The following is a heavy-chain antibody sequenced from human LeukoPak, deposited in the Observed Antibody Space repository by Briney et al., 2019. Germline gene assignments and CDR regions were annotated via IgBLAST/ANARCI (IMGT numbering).Heavy chain of an antibody. D-gene: IGHD2-15*01. V-gene: IGHV1-18*01. CDR1: GGTFSSYA. J-gene: IGHJ4*02. CDR2: ISAYNGNT. Sequence: ASVKVSCKASGGTFSSYAISWVRQAPGQGLEWMGWISAYNGNTNYAQKLQGRVTMTTDTSTSTAYMELRSLRSDDTAVYYCARGVPLGYCSAGSCFPYDYWGQGTLVTVSS. CDR3: ARGVPLGYCSAGSCFPYDY.